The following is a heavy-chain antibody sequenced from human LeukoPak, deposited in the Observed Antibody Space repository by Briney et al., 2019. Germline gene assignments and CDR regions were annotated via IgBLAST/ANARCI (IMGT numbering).Heavy chain of an antibody. V-gene: IGHV1-2*02. CDR2: INPHSGGT. J-gene: IGHJ4*02. D-gene: IGHD6-13*01. CDR1: GYTFTYYY. CDR3: ATDPQQLGTGLDY. Sequence: GASVKVSCKASGYTFTYYYIRWVRQAPGQGPEWMGWINPHSGGTDYAQKSRGRVTMTTDTSLSTAYMELSSLTSDDAAVYYCATDPQQLGTGLDYWGQGTLLTVSS.